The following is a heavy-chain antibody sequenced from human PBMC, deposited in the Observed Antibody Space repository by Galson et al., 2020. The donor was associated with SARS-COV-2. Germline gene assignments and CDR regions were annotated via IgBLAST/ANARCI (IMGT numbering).Heavy chain of an antibody. CDR1: GFTFSDYY. D-gene: IGHD1-7*01. V-gene: IGHV3-11*06. Sequence: GGSLRLSCAASGFTFSDYYMSWIRQAPGKGLEWVSYISSTSSYTNYADSVKGRFTISRDNAKNSLYLQMNSLRAKDTAVYYCARDWMITGTTAVDYWGQGTLVTVSS. CDR3: ARDWMITGTTAVDY. CDR2: ISSTSSYT. J-gene: IGHJ4*02.